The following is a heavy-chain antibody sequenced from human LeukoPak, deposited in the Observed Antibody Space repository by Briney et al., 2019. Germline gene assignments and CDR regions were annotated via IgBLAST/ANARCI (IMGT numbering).Heavy chain of an antibody. CDR3: AREEGGDIDY. J-gene: IGHJ4*02. CDR2: ISYDGSNK. CDR1: GFTFSSYA. V-gene: IGHV3-30-3*01. Sequence: GGSLRLSCAASGFTFSSYAMSWVRQAPGKGLEWVAVISYDGSNKYYAGSVKGRFTISRDNSKNTLYLQMNSLRAEDTAVYYCAREEGGDIDYWGQGTLVTVSS. D-gene: IGHD2-15*01.